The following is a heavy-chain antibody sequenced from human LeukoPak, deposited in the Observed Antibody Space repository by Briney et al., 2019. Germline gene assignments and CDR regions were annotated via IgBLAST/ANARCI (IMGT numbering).Heavy chain of an antibody. V-gene: IGHV4-31*03. D-gene: IGHD4-17*01. J-gene: IGHJ4*02. Sequence: SSETLSLTCSVSGGSISSGAYFWTWIRQHPGKGLEWIGYIHSRGSTHYNPSLEGRLTISADTSNNQLSLKLSSMTAADTAVYYCARVGDYRGVYWGQGTLVTVSA. CDR3: ARVGDYRGVY. CDR1: GGSISSGAYF. CDR2: IHSRGST.